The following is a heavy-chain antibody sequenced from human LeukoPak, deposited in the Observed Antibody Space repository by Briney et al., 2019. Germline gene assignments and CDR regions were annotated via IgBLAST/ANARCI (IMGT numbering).Heavy chain of an antibody. CDR1: GFTFSRYW. CDR2: IKQDGSEK. J-gene: IGHJ1*01. D-gene: IGHD3-22*01. CDR3: ARDQVYSSGTYLRYFQF. Sequence: GGSLRLSCVASGFTFSRYWMTWVRQAPGTGLEWVANIKQDGSEKYYADSMKGRFTVSRDNAKNSLYLQINGLRAENTAVYYCARDQVYSSGTYLRYFQFGGQGTLVTVFS. V-gene: IGHV3-7*03.